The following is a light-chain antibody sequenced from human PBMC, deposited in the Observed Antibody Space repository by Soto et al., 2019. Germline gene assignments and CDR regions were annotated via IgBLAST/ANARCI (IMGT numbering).Light chain of an antibody. CDR1: QCIGSF. CDR3: QQLKLSPPLFS. CDR2: AAS. Sequence: DVQLSPSPSFLSASIGDRVTINCRARQCIGSFLAWYQQTPGRAPKLLLYAASTLQSGVPPRFSGSGYGTEFTLTIDSLQSEDVATYYCQQLKLSPPLFSFGGGT. J-gene: IGKJ4*01. V-gene: IGKV1-9*01.